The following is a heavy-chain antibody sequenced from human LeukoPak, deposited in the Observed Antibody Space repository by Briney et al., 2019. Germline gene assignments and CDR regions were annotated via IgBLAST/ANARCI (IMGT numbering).Heavy chain of an antibody. V-gene: IGHV3-11*01. D-gene: IGHD3-16*01. CDR3: ARAGGADAFDI. J-gene: IGHJ3*02. Sequence: GGSLRLSCAASGFAFSDFYMSWIRQAPGKGLEWVSYISSSGSTIYYADSVKGRFTISRDNAKKSLYLQMNSLRADDTAVCYCARAGGADAFDIWGQGTMVTVSS. CDR1: GFAFSDFY. CDR2: ISSSGSTI.